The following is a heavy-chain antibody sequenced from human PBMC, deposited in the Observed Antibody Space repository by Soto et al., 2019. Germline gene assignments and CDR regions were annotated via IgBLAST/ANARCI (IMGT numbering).Heavy chain of an antibody. CDR2: ISYSADKT. D-gene: IGHD1-7*01. V-gene: IGHV3-23*01. CDR1: GFTFSNYV. Sequence: EVQLLESGGGLVQPGGSLRLSCAASGFTFSNYVMNWVRQAPGKGLEWVSTISYSADKTFYADSVKGRFTISRDNSWDTLFLQMNSLRADDAAVYYCARRARTVTTNWGAFDIWGQGTMVTVSS. CDR3: ARRARTVTTNWGAFDI. J-gene: IGHJ3*02.